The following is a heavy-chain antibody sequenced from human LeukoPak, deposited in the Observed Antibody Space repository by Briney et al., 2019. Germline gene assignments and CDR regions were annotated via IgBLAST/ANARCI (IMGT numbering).Heavy chain of an antibody. CDR2: INTYVNVT. Sequence: GSLRLSCAASGFTFSKYWMLWVRQAPGKGLGSVSRINTYVNVTTYADSAKGRFTVSRDNADNTMFLQMNSVRDEDTAVYYCATKQWLAPPPDSWGQGTPVTVSS. CDR1: GFTFSKYW. V-gene: IGHV3-74*01. J-gene: IGHJ4*02. CDR3: ATKQWLAPPPDS. D-gene: IGHD6-19*01.